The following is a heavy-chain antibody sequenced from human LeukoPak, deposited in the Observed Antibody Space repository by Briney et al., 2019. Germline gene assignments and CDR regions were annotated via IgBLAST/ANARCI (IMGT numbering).Heavy chain of an antibody. Sequence: SVKVSCKASGGTFSSYAISWVRQAPGQGLEWMGRIIPIFGTANYAQKFQGRVTITTDESTSTAYMELSSLRSEDTAVYYCARENSVNYYDSSGYQLDYWGQGTLVTVSS. V-gene: IGHV1-69*05. CDR1: GGTFSSYA. D-gene: IGHD3-22*01. CDR2: IIPIFGTA. CDR3: ARENSVNYYDSSGYQLDY. J-gene: IGHJ4*02.